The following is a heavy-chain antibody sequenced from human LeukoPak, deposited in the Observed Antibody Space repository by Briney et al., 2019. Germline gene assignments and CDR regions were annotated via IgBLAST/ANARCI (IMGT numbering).Heavy chain of an antibody. CDR3: ARDDSSSSANAFDI. CDR2: INSNTGGT. Sequence: VSVKVSCKASGYTFTGYHMHWVRQAPGQGLEWMGWINSNTGGTNYAQEFQGRVTMTRDTSISTAYMDLSSLRSDDTAVYYCARDDSSSSANAFDIWGQGTMVSVSS. D-gene: IGHD6-6*01. CDR1: GYTFTGYH. J-gene: IGHJ3*02. V-gene: IGHV1-2*02.